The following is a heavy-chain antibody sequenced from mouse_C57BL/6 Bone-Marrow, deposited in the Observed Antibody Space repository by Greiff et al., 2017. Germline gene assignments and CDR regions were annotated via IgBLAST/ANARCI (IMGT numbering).Heavy chain of an antibody. CDR3: AKPSPFAY. J-gene: IGHJ3*01. CDR2: ISSGGSYT. D-gene: IGHD6-2*01. CDR1: GFTFSSYG. V-gene: IGHV5-6*01. Sequence: EVKLVESGGDLVKPGGSLKLSCAASGFTFSSYGMSWVRQSPDKRLEWVATISSGGSYTYYPASVKGRFTITRDNAKNTLYLQMSSLKSEDTAMYYCAKPSPFAYWGQGTLGTVSA.